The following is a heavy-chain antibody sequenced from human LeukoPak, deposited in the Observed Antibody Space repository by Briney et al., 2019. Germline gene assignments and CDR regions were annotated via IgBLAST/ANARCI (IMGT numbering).Heavy chain of an antibody. CDR3: AREMRCSSTSCYGIDY. V-gene: IGHV4-4*07. Sequence: SETLSLTCTVSGGSISSYYWSWIRQPAGKGLEWIGRIYTSGSTNYNPSLKSRVTMSVDTSKNQFSLKLSSVTAADTAVYYCAREMRCSSTSCYGIDYWGQGTLVTVSS. D-gene: IGHD2-2*01. J-gene: IGHJ4*02. CDR1: GGSISSYY. CDR2: IYTSGST.